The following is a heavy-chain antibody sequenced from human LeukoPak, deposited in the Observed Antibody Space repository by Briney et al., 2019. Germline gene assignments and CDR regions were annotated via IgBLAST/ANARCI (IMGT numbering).Heavy chain of an antibody. CDR2: IYSGGST. J-gene: IGHJ4*02. CDR3: AREQVRSGSFKTDY. D-gene: IGHD1-26*01. Sequence: PGGSLRLSCAASGFTVSSNYMSWVRQAPGKGLEWVSVIYSGGSTYYADSVKGRFTISRDNSKNTLYLQMNRLRAEDTAVYYCAREQVRSGSFKTDYWGQGTLVTVSS. V-gene: IGHV3-53*01. CDR1: GFTVSSNY.